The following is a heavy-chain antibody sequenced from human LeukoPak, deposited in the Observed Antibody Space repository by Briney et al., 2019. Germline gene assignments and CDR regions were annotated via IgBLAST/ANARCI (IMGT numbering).Heavy chain of an antibody. Sequence: PPGRSLRLSCAVSGFTFSSYGMHWVRQAPGKGLEWVAVISYDGSNKYYADSVKGRFTISRDKSKNTLYLQMNSLRAEDTAVYYCAKDLLGGDSGSYYEVGELGMDVWGQGTTVTVSS. CDR1: GFTFSSYG. V-gene: IGHV3-30*18. D-gene: IGHD1-26*01. CDR2: ISYDGSNK. CDR3: AKDLLGGDSGSYYEVGELGMDV. J-gene: IGHJ6*02.